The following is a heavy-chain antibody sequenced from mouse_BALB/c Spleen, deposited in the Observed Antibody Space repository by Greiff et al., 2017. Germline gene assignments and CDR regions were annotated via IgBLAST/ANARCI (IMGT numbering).Heavy chain of an antibody. CDR3: ARHYGNYYYAMDY. V-gene: IGHV5-12-1*01. J-gene: IGHJ4*01. CDR2: ISSGGGST. D-gene: IGHD2-1*01. CDR1: GFAFSSYD. Sequence: EVQLVESGGGLVKPGGSLKLSCAASGFAFSSYDMSWVRQTPEKRLEWVAYISSGGGSTYYPDTVKGRFTISRDNAKNTLYLQMSSLKSEDTAMYYCARHYGNYYYAMDYWGQGTSVTVSS.